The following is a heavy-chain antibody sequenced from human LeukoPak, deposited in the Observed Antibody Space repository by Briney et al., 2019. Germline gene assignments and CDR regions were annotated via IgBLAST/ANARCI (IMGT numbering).Heavy chain of an antibody. Sequence: GGSLRLSCAASGFTFSSYWMSWVRQAPGKGLEWVANIKQDGSEKYYVDSAKGRYTISRDNAKNSLYLQMNSLRAEDTAVYYCARDYAYCGGDCYPTFDYWGQGTLVTVSS. CDR1: GFTFSSYW. CDR3: ARDYAYCGGDCYPTFDY. CDR2: IKQDGSEK. V-gene: IGHV3-7*01. J-gene: IGHJ4*02. D-gene: IGHD2-21*02.